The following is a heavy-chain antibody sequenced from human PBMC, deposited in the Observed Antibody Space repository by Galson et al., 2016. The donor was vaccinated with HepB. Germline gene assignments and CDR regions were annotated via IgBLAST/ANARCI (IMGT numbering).Heavy chain of an antibody. Sequence: SETLSLTCAVSGGSLHGYYWSWIRQPPGKGLEWIGEINHSGSTNYNPSLKSRVTISVDTSKNQFSLNLSSVTAADTAVYYCARGFNSFGSGSYNAFDIWGQGTMVTVSS. CDR2: INHSGST. CDR3: ARGFNSFGSGSYNAFDI. J-gene: IGHJ3*02. CDR1: GGSLHGYY. V-gene: IGHV4-34*01. D-gene: IGHD1-26*01.